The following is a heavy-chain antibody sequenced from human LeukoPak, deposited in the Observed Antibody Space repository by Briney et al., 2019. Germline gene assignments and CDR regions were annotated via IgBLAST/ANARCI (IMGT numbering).Heavy chain of an antibody. CDR1: GFTFSSYW. CDR3: ARENGGSGWFY. CDR2: IKQDGSEK. D-gene: IGHD6-19*01. V-gene: IGHV3-7*01. Sequence: GGSLRLSCAASGFTFSSYWMSWVRQAPGRGLEWVANIKQDGSEKHYVDSVKGRFTIYKDNAKNSLYLQMNSLRVEDTAVYYCARENGGSGWFYWGQGTVVSVSS. J-gene: IGHJ4*02.